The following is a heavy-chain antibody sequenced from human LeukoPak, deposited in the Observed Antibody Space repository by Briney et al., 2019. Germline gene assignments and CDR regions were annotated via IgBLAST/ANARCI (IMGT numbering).Heavy chain of an antibody. D-gene: IGHD5-24*01. CDR3: VRVDGLNFDP. CDR1: GDSINAADFS. J-gene: IGHJ5*02. V-gene: IGHV4-30-2*01. Sequence: PSETLSLTCVVCGDSINAADFSWSWIRQPPGKGLEWIGFIFQSGSSSYNPSLQSRVTISVDTSKNQFSLKLNSVTAADTAVYYCVRVDGLNFDPGGQGTLVTVSS. CDR2: IFQSGSS.